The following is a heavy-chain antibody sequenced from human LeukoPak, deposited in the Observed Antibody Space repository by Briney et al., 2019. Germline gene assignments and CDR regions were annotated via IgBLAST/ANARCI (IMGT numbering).Heavy chain of an antibody. CDR3: ARGTGTYHDY. CDR2: ISSSSSYI. CDR1: GFTFSSYG. V-gene: IGHV3-21*01. D-gene: IGHD1-7*01. J-gene: IGHJ4*02. Sequence: PGGSLRLSCAASGFTFSSYGMHWVRQAPGKGLEWVSSISSSSSYIYYADSVKGRFTISRDNAKNSLYLQMNSLRAEDTAVYYCARGTGTYHDYWGQGTLVTVSS.